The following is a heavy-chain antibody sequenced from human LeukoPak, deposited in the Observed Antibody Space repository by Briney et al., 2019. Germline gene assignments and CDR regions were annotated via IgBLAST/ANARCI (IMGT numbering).Heavy chain of an antibody. CDR3: ARDNGWFFDY. D-gene: IGHD6-19*01. V-gene: IGHV3-30*04. J-gene: IGHJ4*02. CDR1: GFTFSSYA. CDR2: ISYDGSNK. Sequence: GGSLRLSCAASGFTFSSYAMHWVRQAPGKGLEWVAVISYDGSNKYYADSVKGRFTISRDNSKNTLYLQMNSLRAEDTAVYYCARDNGWFFDYWGQGTLVTVSS.